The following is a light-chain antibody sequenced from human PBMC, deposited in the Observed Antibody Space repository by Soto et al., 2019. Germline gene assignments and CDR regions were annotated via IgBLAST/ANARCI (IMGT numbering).Light chain of an antibody. CDR1: RSDIGDSNF. CDR2: EVN. Sequence: QSVLTQPASVSGSPGQSVTISCTGPRSDIGDSNFISWYQHSPGKAPRLLIYEVNNRPSGVSKRFSGSKAGNTASLTISGLLDDYEADYFCASFRSGTILVFGSGTKVTVL. J-gene: IGLJ1*01. V-gene: IGLV2-14*01. CDR3: ASFRSGTILV.